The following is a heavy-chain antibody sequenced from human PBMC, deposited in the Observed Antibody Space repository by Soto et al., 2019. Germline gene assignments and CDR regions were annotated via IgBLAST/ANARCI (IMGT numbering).Heavy chain of an antibody. D-gene: IGHD3-22*01. J-gene: IGHJ4*02. CDR1: GFTVSSNY. V-gene: IGHV3-53*01. Sequence: GGSLRLSCAASGFTVSSNYMSWVRQAPGKGLEWVSVIYSGGSTYYADSVKGRFTISRDNSKNTLYLQMNSLRAEDTAVYYCTREQKSYYDSSGYYDVWAFDYWGQGTLVTVSS. CDR2: IYSGGST. CDR3: TREQKSYYDSSGYYDVWAFDY.